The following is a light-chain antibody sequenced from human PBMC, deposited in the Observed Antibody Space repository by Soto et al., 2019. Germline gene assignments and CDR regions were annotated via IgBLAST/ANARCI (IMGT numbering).Light chain of an antibody. CDR3: EAWDDSLNGTV. CDR2: NNY. Sequence: QSVLTQPPSASVTPGQRVTISCSGSSSNIGVNTVNWYQQVPGTAPKLLIYNNYQRPSGVPDRFSGSKSGTSASLAISGLQSEDEADYYCEAWDDSLNGTVFGGGTKLTVL. V-gene: IGLV1-44*01. CDR1: SSNIGVNT. J-gene: IGLJ3*02.